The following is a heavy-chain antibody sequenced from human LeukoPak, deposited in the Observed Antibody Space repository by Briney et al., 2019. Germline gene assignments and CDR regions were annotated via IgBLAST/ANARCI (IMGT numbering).Heavy chain of an antibody. V-gene: IGHV3-21*06. CDR2: ISSRSTYI. CDR1: GFTFSDYR. Sequence: PGESLRLSCAASGFTFSDYRMNWVRQAPGKGLEWVSSISSRSTYIYYADSVKGRFTISRDNSKNRLYLQMNSLRVEDTAIYYCAKDFVDYDSSGYLGYWGQGTLVTVSS. J-gene: IGHJ4*02. D-gene: IGHD3-22*01. CDR3: AKDFVDYDSSGYLGY.